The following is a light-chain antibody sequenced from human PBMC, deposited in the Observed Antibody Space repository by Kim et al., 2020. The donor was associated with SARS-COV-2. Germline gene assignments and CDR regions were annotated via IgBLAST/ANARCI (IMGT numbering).Light chain of an antibody. CDR1: QGISSY. J-gene: IGKJ5*01. CDR3: QQLNSYPIS. V-gene: IGKV1-9*01. Sequence: ATVGDRIPTTCRASQGISSYLPWYHHKPGKAPRLLIYTASTLQSGVPSRFSGSGSGTDFTLTISSLQPEDFATYYCQQLNSYPISFGQGTRLEIK. CDR2: TAS.